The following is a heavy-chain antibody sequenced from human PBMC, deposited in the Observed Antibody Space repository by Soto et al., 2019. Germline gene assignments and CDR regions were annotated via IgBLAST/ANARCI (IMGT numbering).Heavy chain of an antibody. CDR1: GFTFTSSA. CDR3: AADFGYYDILTGPPGGY. CDR2: IVVGSGNT. J-gene: IGHJ4*02. Sequence: QMQLVQSGPEVKKPGTSVKVSCKASGFTFTSSAMQWVRQASGQRLEWIGWIVVGSGNTNYAQKFQERVTITRDMSTSTAYMELSSLRSEDTAVYYCAADFGYYDILTGPPGGYWGQGTLVNVSS. V-gene: IGHV1-58*02. D-gene: IGHD3-9*01.